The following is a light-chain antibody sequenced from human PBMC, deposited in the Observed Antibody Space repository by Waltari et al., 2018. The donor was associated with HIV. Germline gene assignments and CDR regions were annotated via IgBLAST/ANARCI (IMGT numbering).Light chain of an antibody. CDR1: SGHSYYA. Sequence: QLVLTQSPSASASLGASVKLTCTLSSGHSYYAIAWHQQQPEKGPRFLMKLNSDGSHSKGDGLPDRCSASSSGSERYLTISSLQSEDEADYYCQTWGTGIVFGGGTKLTVL. V-gene: IGLV4-69*01. CDR3: QTWGTGIV. J-gene: IGLJ2*01. CDR2: LNSDGSH.